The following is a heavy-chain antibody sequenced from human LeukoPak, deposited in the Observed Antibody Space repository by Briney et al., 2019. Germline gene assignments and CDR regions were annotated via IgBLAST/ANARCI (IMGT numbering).Heavy chain of an antibody. V-gene: IGHV4-34*01. J-gene: IGHJ4*02. CDR2: INHSGST. CDR3: ATTGPFDY. CDR1: GGSFSGYY. Sequence: PSETLSLTCAVYGGSFSGYYCSWIRQPPGKGLEWIGEINHSGSTNYNPSLKSRVTISVDTSKNQFSLKLTSVTAADTAVYFCATTGPFDYWGQGTLVTVSS.